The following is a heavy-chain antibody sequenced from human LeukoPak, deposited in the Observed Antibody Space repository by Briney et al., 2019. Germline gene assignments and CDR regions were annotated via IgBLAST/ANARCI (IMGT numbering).Heavy chain of an antibody. D-gene: IGHD5-18*01. V-gene: IGHV1-46*01. CDR1: GYTFTSYY. Sequence: ASVKVSCKASGYTFTSYYMHWVRQAPGQGLEWMGIINPSGGSTSYAQKFQGRVTMTRDTSTSTVYMGLSSLRSEDTAVYYCARDGRGYSYGYYFDYWGQGTLVTVSS. CDR2: INPSGGST. CDR3: ARDGRGYSYGYYFDY. J-gene: IGHJ4*02.